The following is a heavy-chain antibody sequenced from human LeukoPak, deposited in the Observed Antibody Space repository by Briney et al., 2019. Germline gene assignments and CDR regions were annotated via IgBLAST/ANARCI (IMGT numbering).Heavy chain of an antibody. Sequence: GRSLRLSCAASGFTFSNYAMHWVRQAPGKGLEWVAVISYDGRNEFYADSVKGRFTISRDNSKNTLDLQMNSLRAEDTAVYYCARGGHWVVHGFYYYYMDVWGKGTTVTVSS. D-gene: IGHD2-15*01. CDR1: GFTFSNYA. J-gene: IGHJ6*03. CDR3: ARGGHWVVHGFYYYYMDV. CDR2: ISYDGRNE. V-gene: IGHV3-30*01.